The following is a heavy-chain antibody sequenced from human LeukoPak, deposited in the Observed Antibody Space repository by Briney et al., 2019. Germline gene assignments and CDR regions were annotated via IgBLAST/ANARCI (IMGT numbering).Heavy chain of an antibody. Sequence: ASVKVSCKASGYTFTSYGISWVRQAPGQGLEWMGWISAYNGNTNYAQKLQGRVTMTTDTSTSTAYMELRSLRSDDTAVYYCARDRVVVAASDWFDPWGQGTPVTVSS. CDR2: ISAYNGNT. CDR1: GYTFTSYG. J-gene: IGHJ5*02. D-gene: IGHD2-15*01. V-gene: IGHV1-18*01. CDR3: ARDRVVVAASDWFDP.